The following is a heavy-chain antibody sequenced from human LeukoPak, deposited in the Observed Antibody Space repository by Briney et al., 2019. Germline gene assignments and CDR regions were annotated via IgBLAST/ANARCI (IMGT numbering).Heavy chain of an antibody. CDR1: GYTFTSYD. CDR2: MKPNTGDT. CDR3: ARMHYYDTINPNWFDP. D-gene: IGHD3-22*01. Sequence: ASVKVSCKASGYTFTSYDIHWVRQATGQGLEWMGWMKPNTGDTGYAQKFQGRVTMTRNTSTGTAYMELSSLTSEDTAVYYCARMHYYDTINPNWFDPWGQGTLVTVSS. J-gene: IGHJ5*02. V-gene: IGHV1-8*01.